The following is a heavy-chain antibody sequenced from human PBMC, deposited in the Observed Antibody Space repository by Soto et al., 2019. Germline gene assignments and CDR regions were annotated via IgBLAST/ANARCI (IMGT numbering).Heavy chain of an antibody. D-gene: IGHD7-27*01. CDR1: GYTFSAYH. CDR2: IGPSNGAT. Sequence: QVQLVQSGAEVKKPGASVKVSCKASGYTFSAYHLHWVRQAPGQGLEWMGWIGPSNGATIYAQKFHGRVTLTRDTSIGTAYMDLSRLTSDDTALYYCAGLGNYYFDYWGQGALVTVSS. CDR3: AGLGNYYFDY. V-gene: IGHV1-2*02. J-gene: IGHJ4*02.